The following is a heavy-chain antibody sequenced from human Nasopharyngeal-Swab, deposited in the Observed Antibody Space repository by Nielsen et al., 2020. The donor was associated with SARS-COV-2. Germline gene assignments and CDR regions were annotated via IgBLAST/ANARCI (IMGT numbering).Heavy chain of an antibody. CDR3: ATDYALGGATTVDY. CDR1: GYTLTELS. D-gene: IGHD1-26*01. CDR2: FDPEDGET. Sequence: ASVQVSCKVSGYTLTELSMHWVRQAPGKGLEWMGGFDPEDGETIYAQKFQGRVTMTEDTSTDTAYMELSSLRSEDTAVYYCATDYALGGATTVDYWGQGTLVTVSS. J-gene: IGHJ4*02. V-gene: IGHV1-24*01.